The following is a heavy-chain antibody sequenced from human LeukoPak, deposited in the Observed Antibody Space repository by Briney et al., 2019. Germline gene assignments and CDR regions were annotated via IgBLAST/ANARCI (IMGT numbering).Heavy chain of an antibody. CDR2: INAKGGRK. V-gene: IGHV3-20*04. D-gene: IGHD3-22*01. CDR3: ARGSLWRYYDSSGYYDY. Sequence: GRSLRLSCAASAFTFDDYGMRWVRQAPGKGLEWVSGINAKGGRKGYAGAVKGRFTISRDKAKNSLYLEMNSLRAEDTALYYCARGSLWRYYDSSGYYDYWGQGTLVTVSS. J-gene: IGHJ4*02. CDR1: AFTFDDYG.